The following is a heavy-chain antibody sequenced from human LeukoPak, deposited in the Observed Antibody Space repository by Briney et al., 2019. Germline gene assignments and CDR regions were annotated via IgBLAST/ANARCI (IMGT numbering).Heavy chain of an antibody. CDR1: GGTFSSYA. J-gene: IGHJ4*02. CDR2: IIPIFGTA. Sequence: SVKVSCKASGGTFSSYAISWVRQAPGQGLEWMGRIIPIFGTANYAQKFQGRVTITTDESTSTAYMELSSLRSEDTAVYYCARCAHSYDSSGDIKYYFDYWGEGTLVTVSS. CDR3: ARCAHSYDSSGDIKYYFDY. D-gene: IGHD3-22*01. V-gene: IGHV1-69*05.